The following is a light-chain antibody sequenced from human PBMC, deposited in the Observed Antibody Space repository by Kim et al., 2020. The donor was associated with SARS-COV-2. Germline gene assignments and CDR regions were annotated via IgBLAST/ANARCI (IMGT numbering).Light chain of an antibody. J-gene: IGLJ2*01. V-gene: IGLV4-69*01. CDR1: SGHSSYA. Sequence: ASVKLTCTLSSGHSSYAIAWHQQQPEKSPRYLMKLNSDGSHSKGDGIPDRFSGSSSGAERYLTISSLQSEDEADYYCQTWGTGIVVFGGGTQLTVL. CDR3: QTWGTGIVV. CDR2: LNSDGSH.